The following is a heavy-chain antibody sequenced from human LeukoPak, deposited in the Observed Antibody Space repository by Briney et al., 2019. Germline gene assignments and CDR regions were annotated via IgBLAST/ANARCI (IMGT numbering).Heavy chain of an antibody. J-gene: IGHJ4*02. D-gene: IGHD6-13*01. CDR1: GYTFTGYY. CDR2: INPNSGGT. Sequence: SSVKVSCKASGYTFTGYYMHWVRQAPGQGLGWMGRINPNSGGTNYAQKFQGRVTMTRDTSISTAYMELSRLRSDDTAVYYCARDRLAAAGTRADYWGQGTLVTVSS. V-gene: IGHV1-2*06. CDR3: ARDRLAAAGTRADY.